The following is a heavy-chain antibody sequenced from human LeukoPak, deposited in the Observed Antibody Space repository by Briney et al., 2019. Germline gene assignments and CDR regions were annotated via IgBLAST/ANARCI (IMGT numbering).Heavy chain of an antibody. CDR2: LNWNGGRT. Sequence: PGGSLRLSCAASGFTFSRSSMNWVRQAPGKGLEWVSNLNWNGGRTGYADSVKGRFTISRDNAKNSLYLQMNSLRAEDTALYYCAREISISIAARGGFDYWGQGTLVTVSS. D-gene: IGHD6-6*01. J-gene: IGHJ4*02. CDR3: AREISISIAARGGFDY. V-gene: IGHV3-20*04. CDR1: GFTFSRSS.